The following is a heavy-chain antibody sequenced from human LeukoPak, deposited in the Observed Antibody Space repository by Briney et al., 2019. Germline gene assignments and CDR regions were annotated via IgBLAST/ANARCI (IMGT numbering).Heavy chain of an antibody. Sequence: GGSLRLSCAASGFTFSSYSMNWVRQAPGKGLEWVSSISSSSSYIYYADSVKGRFTISRDNAKNSLYLQMNSLRAEDTAVYYCARDRNSRQGGQLEDYWGQGTLVTVSS. D-gene: IGHD6-13*01. V-gene: IGHV3-21*01. CDR1: GFTFSSYS. J-gene: IGHJ4*02. CDR2: ISSSSSYI. CDR3: ARDRNSRQGGQLEDY.